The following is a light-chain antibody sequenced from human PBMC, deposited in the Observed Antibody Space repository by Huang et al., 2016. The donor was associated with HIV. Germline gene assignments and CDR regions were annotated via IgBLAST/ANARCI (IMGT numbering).Light chain of an antibody. CDR1: QSVATY. CDR2: ETS. J-gene: IGKJ4*01. V-gene: IGKV3-11*01. CDR3: QQRSNWPRT. Sequence: EVVLTQSPPTLSLSPGETGTLSCRASQSVATYLSWYQQRPGQGPRLLIYETSYRAPGVPARVSGTGSGTDVTLTISSLEPEDLASYDCQQRSNWPRTFGGGTKVEI.